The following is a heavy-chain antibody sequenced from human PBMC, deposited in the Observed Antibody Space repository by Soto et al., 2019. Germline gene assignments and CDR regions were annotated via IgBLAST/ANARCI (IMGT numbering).Heavy chain of an antibody. CDR3: ARDKGSQYYYDSSGYYYVFDY. D-gene: IGHD3-22*01. CDR2: ISAYYGNT. Sequence: QVQLVQSGAEVKKPGASVKVSCKASGYTFTSYGISWVRQAPGQGLEWLGWISAYYGNTNYAQKLKGRVTMTTDTSTSTAYMELRSLRSDDTAVYYCARDKGSQYYYDSSGYYYVFDYWGQGTLVTVSS. J-gene: IGHJ4*02. CDR1: GYTFTSYG. V-gene: IGHV1-18*01.